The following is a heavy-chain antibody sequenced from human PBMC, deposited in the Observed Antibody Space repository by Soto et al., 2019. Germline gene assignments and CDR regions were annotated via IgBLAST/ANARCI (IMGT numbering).Heavy chain of an antibody. Sequence: SETLSLTCAVSGGSISSGGYSWGWIRQPPGKGLEWIGYIYYIGSTNYNPSLKSRVTISVDTSKNQFSRKLSSVIAADTAVYYCASHKLVRGVFLGNWFDPRGQGALVTVFS. D-gene: IGHD3-10*01. V-gene: IGHV4-61*05. CDR2: IYYIGST. CDR1: GGSISSGGYS. CDR3: ASHKLVRGVFLGNWFDP. J-gene: IGHJ5*02.